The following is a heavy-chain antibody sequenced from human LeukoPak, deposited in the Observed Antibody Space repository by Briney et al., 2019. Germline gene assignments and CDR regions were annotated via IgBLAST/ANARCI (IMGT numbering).Heavy chain of an antibody. CDR2: IYHSGST. CDR1: GGSISSSNW. J-gene: IGHJ4*02. D-gene: IGHD5-24*01. V-gene: IGHV4-4*02. CDR3: ARKRDGYNYGFDY. Sequence: PSGTLSLTCAVSGGSISSSNWWSWVRQPPGKGLEWIGEIYHSGSTNYNPSLKSRVTISVDKSKNQFSLKLSSVTAADTAVYYCARKRDGYNYGFDYWGQGTLVTGSS.